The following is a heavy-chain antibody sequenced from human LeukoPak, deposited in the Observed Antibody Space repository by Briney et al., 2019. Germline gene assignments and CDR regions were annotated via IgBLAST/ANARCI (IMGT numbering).Heavy chain of an antibody. D-gene: IGHD1-26*01. V-gene: IGHV3-30*18. CDR1: GYTLTELS. CDR2: ISYDGNNK. CDR3: AKDSGSYYVLDY. J-gene: IGHJ4*02. Sequence: SCKVSGYTLTELSMHWVRQAPGKGLEWVAVISYDGNNKYYADSVKGRFTISRDNSKNTLYLQMNSLRAEDTAVFYCAKDSGSYYVLDYWGQGTLVTVSS.